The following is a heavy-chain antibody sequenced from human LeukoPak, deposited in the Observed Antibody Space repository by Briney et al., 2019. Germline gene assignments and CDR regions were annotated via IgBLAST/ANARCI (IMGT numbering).Heavy chain of an antibody. CDR1: GGTFSSYA. J-gene: IGHJ6*02. V-gene: IGHV1-69*13. Sequence: RASVTVSCKASGGTFSSYAISWVRQAPGQGLEWMGGIIPIFGTANYAQKFQGRVTITADESTSTAYMELSSLRSEDTAVYYCARDLIQSARYYYYYGMDVWGQGTTVTVSS. CDR3: ARDLIQSARYYYYYGMDV. CDR2: IIPIFGTA.